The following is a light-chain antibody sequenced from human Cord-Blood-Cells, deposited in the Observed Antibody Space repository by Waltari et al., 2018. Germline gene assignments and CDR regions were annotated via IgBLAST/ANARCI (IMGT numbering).Light chain of an antibody. CDR1: QCLVYSDGNTY. J-gene: IGKJ2*01. Sequence: DVGMTQSPLSLPVTLGQPASISCRSSQCLVYSDGNTYLNWFQQRPGQSPRRLIYKVSNRDSGVPDRFSGSGSGTDFTLKISRVEAEDVGVYYCMQGTHWPPMYTFGQGTKLEIK. V-gene: IGKV2-30*01. CDR2: KVS. CDR3: MQGTHWPPMYT.